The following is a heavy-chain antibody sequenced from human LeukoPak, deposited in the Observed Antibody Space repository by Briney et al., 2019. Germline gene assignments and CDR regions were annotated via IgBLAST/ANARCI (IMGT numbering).Heavy chain of an antibody. CDR1: GFTFTKYW. CDR3: TSRCSSSCPWGTFDY. CDR2: IKQDGSDK. D-gene: IGHD6-13*01. V-gene: IGHV3-7*01. Sequence: GGSLRLSCAASGFTFTKYWMTWVRQAPGKGLEWVGNIKQDGSDKNYIDSVKGRFTISRDNSKNTLYLQMNSLRAEDTAVYYCTSRCSSSCPWGTFDYWGQGTLVTVSS. J-gene: IGHJ4*02.